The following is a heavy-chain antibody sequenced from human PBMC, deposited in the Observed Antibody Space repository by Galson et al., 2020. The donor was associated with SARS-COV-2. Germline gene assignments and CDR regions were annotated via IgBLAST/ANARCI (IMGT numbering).Heavy chain of an antibody. CDR1: GFTFSSYA. CDR2: ISGSGGST. CDR3: AKIPGWEGMQRSYGMDV. J-gene: IGHJ6*02. Sequence: GESLKISCAASGFTFSSYAMSWVRQAPGKGLEWVSAISGSGGSTYYADSVKGRFTISRDNSKNTLYLQMNSLRAEDTAVYYCAKIPGWEGMQRSYGMDVWGQGTTVTVSS. V-gene: IGHV3-23*01. D-gene: IGHD1-26*01.